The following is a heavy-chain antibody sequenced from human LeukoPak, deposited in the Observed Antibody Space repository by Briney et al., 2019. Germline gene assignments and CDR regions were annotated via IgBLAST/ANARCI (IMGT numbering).Heavy chain of an antibody. Sequence: GRSLRLSCAASGFTFSKYWMLWVRHAPGKGLESVSRINTDGTVTTYADSVKGRFTVSRDNADNTMFLQMNSVRDEDTAVYYCATKQWLAPPPDSWGQGTPVTVSS. CDR2: INTDGTVT. CDR1: GFTFSKYW. CDR3: ATKQWLAPPPDS. D-gene: IGHD6-19*01. J-gene: IGHJ4*02. V-gene: IGHV3-74*01.